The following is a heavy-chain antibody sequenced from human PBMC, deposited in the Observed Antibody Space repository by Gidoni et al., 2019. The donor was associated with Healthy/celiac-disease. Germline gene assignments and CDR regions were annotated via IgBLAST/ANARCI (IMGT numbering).Heavy chain of an antibody. CDR3: ASGRYDFWSGYRDAFDI. D-gene: IGHD3-3*01. Sequence: QVQLHESRPGLVKPSETLSLTGTVSGGSISSYYWSWIRPPPGKGLEWIGYIYYSGSTNYNPSLKSRVTISVDTSKNQFSLKLSSVTAADTAVYYCASGRYDFWSGYRDAFDIWGQGTMVTVSS. J-gene: IGHJ3*02. CDR1: GGSISSYY. CDR2: IYYSGST. V-gene: IGHV4-59*01.